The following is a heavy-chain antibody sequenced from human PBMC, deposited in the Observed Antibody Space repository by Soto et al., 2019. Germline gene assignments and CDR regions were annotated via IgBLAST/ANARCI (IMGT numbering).Heavy chain of an antibody. V-gene: IGHV3-23*01. CDR3: AKDLSSGWYTYYFDY. CDR1: GFTFSSYA. CDR2: ISGSGGST. D-gene: IGHD6-19*01. Sequence: GGSLRLSCAASGFTFSSYAMSWVRQAPGKGLEWVSAISGSGGSTYYADSVKGRFTISRDNSKNTLYLQMNSLRAEDTAVYYCAKDLSSGWYTYYFDYWGQGTLVTVSS. J-gene: IGHJ4*02.